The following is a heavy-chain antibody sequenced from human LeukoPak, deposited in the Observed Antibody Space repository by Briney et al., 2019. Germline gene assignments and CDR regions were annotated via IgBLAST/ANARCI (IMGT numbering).Heavy chain of an antibody. V-gene: IGHV4-59*01. D-gene: IGHD2-2*01. Sequence: SETLSLTCTVSGGSISSYYWSWIRQPPGKGLEWIGYIYYSGSTNYNPSLKSRVTISVDTSKNQFSLKLSSVTAADTAVYYCARQGTSHSQNWFDPWGQGTLVTVSS. CDR1: GGSISSYY. CDR3: ARQGTSHSQNWFDP. CDR2: IYYSGST. J-gene: IGHJ5*02.